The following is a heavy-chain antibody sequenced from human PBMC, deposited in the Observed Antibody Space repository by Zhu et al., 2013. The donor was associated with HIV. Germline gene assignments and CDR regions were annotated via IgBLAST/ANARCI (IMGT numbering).Heavy chain of an antibody. V-gene: IGHV1-18*04. CDR3: ARVLYPDCYVTSCYTGYFDS. D-gene: IGHD2-2*02. J-gene: IGHJ4*03. Sequence: QIQLVQSGAELKQAGTSVSISCKTSGYTFTAFFIHWLRRAPGQGLEWMGWISVYNGNTNYARRLQGRVSMTTDTSTSTAYMEMRSVTSADTAVYFCARVLYPDCYVTSCYTGYFDSWGPEPGHHLL. CDR1: GYTFTAFF. CDR2: ISVYNGNT.